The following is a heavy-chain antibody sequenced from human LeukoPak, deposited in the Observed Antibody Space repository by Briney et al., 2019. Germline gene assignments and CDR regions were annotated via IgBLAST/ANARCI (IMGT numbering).Heavy chain of an antibody. V-gene: IGHV1-2*02. CDR3: ARETTAGHGDY. CDR1: GYTFTGYY. Sequence: ASVKVSCKASGYTFTGYYMHWVRQAPGQGLEWMGWINPNSGGTNYAQKFQGRVTMTRDTSISTAYMELRSLRSDDTAVYYCARETTAGHGDYWGQGTLVTVSS. J-gene: IGHJ4*02. CDR2: INPNSGGT. D-gene: IGHD2/OR15-2a*01.